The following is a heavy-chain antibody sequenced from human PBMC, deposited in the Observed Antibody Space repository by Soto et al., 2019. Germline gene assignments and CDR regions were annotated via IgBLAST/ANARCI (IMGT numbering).Heavy chain of an antibody. CDR1: GFTFSGSA. D-gene: IGHD6-6*01. CDR2: IRSKANSYAT. Sequence: GGSLRLSCAASGFTFSGSAMHWVRQASGKGLEWVGRIRSKANSYATDYAASVKGRFTISRDDSKNTAYLQMNSLKSEDTAVYYCTSYSSSSGLNDWGQGTLVTVSS. V-gene: IGHV3-73*01. J-gene: IGHJ4*02. CDR3: TSYSSSSGLND.